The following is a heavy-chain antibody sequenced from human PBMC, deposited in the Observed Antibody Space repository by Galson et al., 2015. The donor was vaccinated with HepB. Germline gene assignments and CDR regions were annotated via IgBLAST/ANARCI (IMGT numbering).Heavy chain of an antibody. CDR2: ISSSSSTI. D-gene: IGHD4-23*01. CDR3: ARDQSTVVTPVGDY. J-gene: IGHJ4*02. V-gene: IGHV3-48*01. Sequence: SLRLSCAASGFTFSSYSMNWVRQAPGKGLEWVSYISSSSSTIYYADSVKGRFTISRDNSKNTLYLQMNSLRAEDTAVYYCARDQSTVVTPVGDYWGQGTLVTVSS. CDR1: GFTFSSYS.